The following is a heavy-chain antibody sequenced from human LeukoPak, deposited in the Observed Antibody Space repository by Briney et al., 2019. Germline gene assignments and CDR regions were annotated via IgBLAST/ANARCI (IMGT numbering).Heavy chain of an antibody. J-gene: IGHJ6*03. CDR2: ISSSSSYI. D-gene: IGHD5-18*01. V-gene: IGHV3-21*01. Sequence: GGSLRLSCAASGFTFSSYSMNWVRQAPGKGLEWVSSISSSSSYIYYADSVKGRFTISRDNAKNSLYLQMNSLRAEDTAVYYCARESYSYPYYYYYYMDVRGKGTTVTVSS. CDR3: ARESYSYPYYYYYYMDV. CDR1: GFTFSSYS.